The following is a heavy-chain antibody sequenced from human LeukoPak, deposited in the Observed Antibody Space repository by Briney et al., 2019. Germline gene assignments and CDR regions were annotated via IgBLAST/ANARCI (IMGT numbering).Heavy chain of an antibody. J-gene: IGHJ6*03. Sequence: KPSETLSLTCAVYSGSFRGHYWSWIRQPPGKGLEWIGEIDHSGSTNYNPSLNSRVTISVDTSKNQFSLRLSSVTAADTAVYYCARPVNDYGDSGRYMDVWGKGTTVTVSS. CDR2: IDHSGST. CDR3: ARPVNDYGDSGRYMDV. V-gene: IGHV4-34*01. CDR1: SGSFRGHY. D-gene: IGHD4-17*01.